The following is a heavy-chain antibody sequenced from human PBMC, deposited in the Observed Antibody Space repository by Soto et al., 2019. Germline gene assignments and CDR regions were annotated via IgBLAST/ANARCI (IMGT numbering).Heavy chain of an antibody. CDR3: ARSSLKFFGGVVNAFEF. Sequence: PAATXSLTCDFSGSSVSHYLLSWVRQPPGKGLEWLGYMSSSGDSISNPALKSRITISLDMSRKHVSLNLSSLTVADTDVYYCARSSLKFFGGVVNAFEFWGQGTLVTVSS. D-gene: IGHD3-3*01. V-gene: IGHV4-4*09. J-gene: IGHJ4*02. CDR2: MSSSGDS. CDR1: GSSVSHYL.